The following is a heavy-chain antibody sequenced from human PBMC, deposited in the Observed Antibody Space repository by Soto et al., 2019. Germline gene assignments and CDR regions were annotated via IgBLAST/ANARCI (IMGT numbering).Heavy chain of an antibody. Sequence: GGSLRLSCAASGFTFADYAMHWVRQAPGKGLEWVSGITWNSGSIAYVDSVKGRFTISRDDAKNSLYLQMNSLRAEDTAVYYCAREWSYFDYWGQGTLVTVSS. V-gene: IGHV3-9*01. CDR1: GFTFADYA. J-gene: IGHJ4*02. CDR2: ITWNSGSI. CDR3: AREWSYFDY. D-gene: IGHD3-3*01.